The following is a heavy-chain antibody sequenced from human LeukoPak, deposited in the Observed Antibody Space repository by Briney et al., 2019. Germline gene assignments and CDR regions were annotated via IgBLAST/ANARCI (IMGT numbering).Heavy chain of an antibody. Sequence: GGSLRLSCAASGFTFSSYWMSWVRQAPGKGLEWVANIKQDGSEKYYVDSVKGRFTISRDNSKNTLYLQMNSLRAEDTAVYYCAKAGHCSSTSCYFAAFRYWGQGTLVTVSS. V-gene: IGHV3-7*03. CDR2: IKQDGSEK. CDR1: GFTFSSYW. CDR3: AKAGHCSSTSCYFAAFRY. J-gene: IGHJ4*02. D-gene: IGHD2-2*01.